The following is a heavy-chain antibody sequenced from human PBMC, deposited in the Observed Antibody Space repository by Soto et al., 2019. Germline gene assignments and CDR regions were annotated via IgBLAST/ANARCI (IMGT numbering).Heavy chain of an antibody. J-gene: IGHJ4*02. V-gene: IGHV5-51*01. Sequence: GESLKISCQCSGYTFSNFWIGWVRQLPGQGLEWMGIIYPGDHETRYSPSFLGKVTISAETSVNTAYLQWSSLEASDSAFYFCARSPRSSPYFDFWGQGALVTVSS. CDR1: GYTFSNFW. CDR2: IYPGDHET. CDR3: ARSPRSSPYFDF. D-gene: IGHD6-13*01.